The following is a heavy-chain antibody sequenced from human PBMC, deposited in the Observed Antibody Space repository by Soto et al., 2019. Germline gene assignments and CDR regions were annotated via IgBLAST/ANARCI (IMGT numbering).Heavy chain of an antibody. CDR2: IYWDDDK. J-gene: IGHJ6*03. CDR1: GFSLSTSGVG. Sequence: QITLKESGPTLVKPTQTLTLTCTFSGFSLSTSGVGVGWIRQPPGKALEWLALIYWDDDKRYSPSLKSRLTITKDTSKNQVVLTMTNMDPVDTATYYCAHTPQIVVVPAAMQDYYYYYMDVWGKGTTVTVSS. CDR3: AHTPQIVVVPAAMQDYYYYYMDV. V-gene: IGHV2-5*02. D-gene: IGHD2-2*01.